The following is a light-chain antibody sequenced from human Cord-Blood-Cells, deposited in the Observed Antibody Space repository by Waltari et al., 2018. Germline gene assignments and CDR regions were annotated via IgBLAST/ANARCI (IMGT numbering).Light chain of an antibody. J-gene: IGKJ2*03. CDR2: GAS. CDR3: QQYNNWPSFS. V-gene: IGKV3-15*01. Sequence: DIVMTQSPATLSVSPGERATLPCRASQSVSSNLAWYQQKPGQAPRLLIYGASTRATGIPARFSGSGSGTEFTLTISSLQSEDFAVYSCQQYNNWPSFSFGQGTKLEIK. CDR1: QSVSSN.